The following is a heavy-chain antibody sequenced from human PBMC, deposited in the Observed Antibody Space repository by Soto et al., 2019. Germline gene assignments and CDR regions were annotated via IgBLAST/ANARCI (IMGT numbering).Heavy chain of an antibody. V-gene: IGHV4-59*01. Sequence: QVRLQESGPGLVKPSETLSLTCTVSGGSISSYYWSWIRQPPGKGLEWIGYIYYSGSTNYNPSLKSRVTISVDTSKNQFSLKLSSVTAADTAVYYCARDRGLDGDYVGYFDYWGQGTLVTVSS. CDR3: ARDRGLDGDYVGYFDY. CDR1: GGSISSYY. J-gene: IGHJ4*02. CDR2: IYYSGST. D-gene: IGHD4-17*01.